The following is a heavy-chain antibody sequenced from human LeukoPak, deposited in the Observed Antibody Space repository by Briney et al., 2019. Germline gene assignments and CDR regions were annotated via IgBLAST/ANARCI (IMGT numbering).Heavy chain of an antibody. D-gene: IGHD2-21*02. CDR1: GYTFTSYD. CDR3: ARATIVEVTATHGDAFDI. V-gene: IGHV1-8*01. CDR2: MNPNSGNT. J-gene: IGHJ3*02. Sequence: ASVKVSCKASGYTFTSYDINWVRQATGQGLEWMGWMNPNSGNTGYAQKFQGRVTMTRDTSTSTVYMELSSLRSEDTAVYYCARATIVEVTATHGDAFDIWGQGTMVTVSS.